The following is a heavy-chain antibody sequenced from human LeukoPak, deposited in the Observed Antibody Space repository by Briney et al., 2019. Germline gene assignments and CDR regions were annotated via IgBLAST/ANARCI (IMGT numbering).Heavy chain of an antibody. CDR3: VRGWRIMDV. Sequence: GGSLRLSCAASGSNLSSYAMHWVHQAPDKGLEWVAVISNDGSDKYYADSVKGRSTISRDNSKNTVYLQISSLRGEDTAMYYCVRGWRIMDVWGQGTTVTVSS. CDR2: ISNDGSDK. V-gene: IGHV3-30*04. D-gene: IGHD5-24*01. CDR1: GSNLSSYA. J-gene: IGHJ6*02.